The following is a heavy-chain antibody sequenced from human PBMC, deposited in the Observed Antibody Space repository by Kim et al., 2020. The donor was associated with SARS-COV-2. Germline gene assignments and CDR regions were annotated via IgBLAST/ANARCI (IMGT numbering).Heavy chain of an antibody. J-gene: IGHJ2*01. D-gene: IGHD3-10*01. CDR2: INHSGST. CDR3: ASLHGSGSYYYRGWYFDL. CDR1: GGSFSGYY. Sequence: SETLSLTCAVYGGSFSGYYWSWIRQPPGKGLEWIGEINHSGSTNYNPSLKSRVTISVDTSKNQFSLKLSSVTAADTAVYYCASLHGSGSYYYRGWYFDLWGRGTLVTVSS. V-gene: IGHV4-34*01.